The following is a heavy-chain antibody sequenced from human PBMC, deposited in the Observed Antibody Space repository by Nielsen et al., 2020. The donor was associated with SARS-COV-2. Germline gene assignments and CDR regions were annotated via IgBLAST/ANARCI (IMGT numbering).Heavy chain of an antibody. J-gene: IGHJ3*01. CDR3: AGFAYYYDSSTHAFDF. V-gene: IGHV3-11*03. CDR1: GFTFSDYY. D-gene: IGHD3-22*01. CDR2: ISSSNNYT. Sequence: GGSLRLSCAASGFTFSDYYLSWIRQAPGKGLEWVSYISSSNNYTNYADSVKGRFTISRDNAKNALYLQMNSLRAEDTAVYFCAGFAYYYDSSTHAFDFWGPGTMVIVSS.